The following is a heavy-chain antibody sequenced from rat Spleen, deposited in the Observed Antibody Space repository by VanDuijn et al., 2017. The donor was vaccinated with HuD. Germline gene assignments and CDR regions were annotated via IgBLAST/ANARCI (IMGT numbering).Heavy chain of an antibody. D-gene: IGHD1-11*01. J-gene: IGHJ3*01. Sequence: EVQLVESGGGLVQPGRSLKLSCAASGFTFSDYNMAWVRQAPKKGLEWVAAITYDGSGTYCRDSVKGRFTISRDNAKSTLYLQMDSLRSEDTATYYCARPDYGFPFAFWGQGTLVTVSS. CDR1: GFTFSDYN. CDR2: ITYDGSGT. CDR3: ARPDYGFPFAF. V-gene: IGHV5-7*01.